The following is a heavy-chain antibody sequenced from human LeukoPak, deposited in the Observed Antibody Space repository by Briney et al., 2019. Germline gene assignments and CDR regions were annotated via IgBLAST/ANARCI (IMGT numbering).Heavy chain of an antibody. D-gene: IGHD4-11*01. V-gene: IGHV4-59*01. CDR3: ARYSNYGDYYYHYMDI. J-gene: IGHJ6*03. CDR1: GGSISSYY. CDR2: IYYSGST. Sequence: SETLSLTCTVSGGSISSYYWSWIRQPPGKGLEWIGYIYYSGSTNYNPSLKSRVTISVDTSKNQFSLKLSSVTAADTAVYYCARYSNYGDYYYHYMDIWGKGTTVTVSS.